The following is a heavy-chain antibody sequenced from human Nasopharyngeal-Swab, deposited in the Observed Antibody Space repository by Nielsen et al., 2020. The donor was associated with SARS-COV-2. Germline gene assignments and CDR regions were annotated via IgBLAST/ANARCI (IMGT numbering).Heavy chain of an antibody. CDR2: ISGHTGNS. CDR1: GFTFSSSD. V-gene: IGHV3-23*01. CDR3: AKDGDWNYRFWFSF. Sequence: GESLKISCAASGFTFSSSDMSWVRQAQGKGLEWLSTISGHTGNSYYRDSVRGRFTISRDNPKNTLYPQLNSLRAEDTAVYYCAKDGDWNYRFWFSFWGQGTLVTVSS. J-gene: IGHJ4*02. D-gene: IGHD2-21*02.